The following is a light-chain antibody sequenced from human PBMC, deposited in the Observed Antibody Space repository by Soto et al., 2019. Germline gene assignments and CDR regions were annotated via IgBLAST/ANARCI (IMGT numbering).Light chain of an antibody. V-gene: IGKV1-27*01. Sequence: DIQMTQSPSSLSASVGDRVTITCRASQGISNYLAWYQQKPGKVPKLLIYAASTLQSGVPSRFSGSGSGTDFTFTISSLQPEYVATYYCQKYNSAPWSFGQGTKVEIK. CDR2: AAS. J-gene: IGKJ1*01. CDR1: QGISNY. CDR3: QKYNSAPWS.